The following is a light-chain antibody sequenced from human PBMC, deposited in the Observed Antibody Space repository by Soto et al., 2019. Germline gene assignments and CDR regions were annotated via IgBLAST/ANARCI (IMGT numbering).Light chain of an antibody. J-gene: IGKJ4*01. V-gene: IGKV3-11*01. CDR3: QQRTNWPPLT. Sequence: EIVLTQSPATLSLSPGERGTFSCRASQSVSSDLVWYQQKPGQAPRLLIYDASNRATGIPARFSGSGSGTDFTLTTSSLEPEDFAVYYCQQRTNWPPLTFGGGTKVEIK. CDR1: QSVSSD. CDR2: DAS.